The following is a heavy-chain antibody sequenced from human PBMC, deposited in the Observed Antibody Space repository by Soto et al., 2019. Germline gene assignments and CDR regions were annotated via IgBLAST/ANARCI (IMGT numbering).Heavy chain of an antibody. J-gene: IGHJ6*02. CDR1: GYTFTSYY. D-gene: IGHD2-2*01. Sequence: RASEKVSCKASGYTFTSYYMHWVRQASGQGLEWMGIINPSGGSTSYAQKFQGRVTMTRDTSTSTVYMELSSLRSEDTAVYYCARDYVVVFPAAMRLMDVWGQGTTVTVSS. CDR2: INPSGGST. CDR3: ARDYVVVFPAAMRLMDV. V-gene: IGHV1-46*01.